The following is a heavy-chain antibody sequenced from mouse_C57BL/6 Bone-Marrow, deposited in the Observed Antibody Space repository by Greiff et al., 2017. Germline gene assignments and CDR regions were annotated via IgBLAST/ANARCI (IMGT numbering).Heavy chain of an antibody. CDR3: VRSSYYYGSSYAFAY. D-gene: IGHD1-1*01. CDR2: IRSKSNNYAT. V-gene: IGHV10-1*01. Sequence: EVKLVESGGGLVQPKGSLKLSCAASGFSFNTYAMNWVRQAPGKGLEWVARIRSKSNNYATYYADSVKDRFTISRDDSESMLYLQMNNLKTEDTAMYYCVRSSYYYGSSYAFAYWGQGTLVTVSA. J-gene: IGHJ3*01. CDR1: GFSFNTYA.